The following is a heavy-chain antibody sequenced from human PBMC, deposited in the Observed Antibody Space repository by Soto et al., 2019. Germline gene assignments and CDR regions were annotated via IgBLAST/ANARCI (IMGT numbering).Heavy chain of an antibody. CDR2: IYYSGST. Sequence: SETLSLTCTVSGGSISSYYWSWIRQPPGKGLEWIGYIYYSGSTNYNPSLKSRVTISVDTSKNQFSLKLSSVTAADTAVYYCARVDYYGSGNYFDYWGQGTLVTVSS. D-gene: IGHD3-10*01. CDR3: ARVDYYGSGNYFDY. J-gene: IGHJ4*02. CDR1: GGSISSYY. V-gene: IGHV4-59*01.